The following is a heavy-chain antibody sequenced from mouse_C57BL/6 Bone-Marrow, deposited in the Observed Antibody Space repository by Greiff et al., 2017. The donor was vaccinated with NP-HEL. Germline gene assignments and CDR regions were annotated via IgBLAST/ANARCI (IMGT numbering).Heavy chain of an antibody. CDR2: ISSGGSYT. CDR1: GFTFSSYG. V-gene: IGHV5-6*01. Sequence: EVMLVESGGDLVKPGGSLKLSCAASGFTFSSYGMSWVRQTPDKRLEWVATISSGGSYTYYPDSVKGRFTISRDNAKNTLYLQMSSLKSEDTAMYYCAKYYNGKDCRGQGTTLTVSS. J-gene: IGHJ2*01. CDR3: AKYYNGKDC. D-gene: IGHD1-1*01.